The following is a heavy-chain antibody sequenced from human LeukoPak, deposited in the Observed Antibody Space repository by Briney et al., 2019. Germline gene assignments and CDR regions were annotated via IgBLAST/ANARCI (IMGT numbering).Heavy chain of an antibody. CDR1: GGSISSYY. V-gene: IGHV4-59*08. D-gene: IGHD3-3*01. J-gene: IGHJ4*02. CDR2: IYYSGST. Sequence: SETLSLTCTVSGGSISSYYWSWIRQPPGKGLEWIGYIYYSGSTNYNPSLKSRVTISVDTSKNQFSLKLTSVTAADTAVYYCARQYDFWSGLFDYWGQGTLVTVSS. CDR3: ARQYDFWSGLFDY.